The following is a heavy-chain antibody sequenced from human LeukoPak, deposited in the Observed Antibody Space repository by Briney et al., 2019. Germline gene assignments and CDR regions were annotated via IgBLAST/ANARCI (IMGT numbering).Heavy chain of an antibody. Sequence: SETLSLTCIVSGGSISSYYWSWIRQPPGKGLEWIGYIYYSGSTNYNPSLKSRVSISVDTSKNQFSLKLSSVTAADTAVYYCARTTEAHSWRTRYYDYYMDVWGKGTTVTVSS. CDR3: ARTTEAHSWRTRYYDYYMDV. CDR1: GGSISSYY. J-gene: IGHJ6*03. V-gene: IGHV4-59*01. D-gene: IGHD6-13*01. CDR2: IYYSGST.